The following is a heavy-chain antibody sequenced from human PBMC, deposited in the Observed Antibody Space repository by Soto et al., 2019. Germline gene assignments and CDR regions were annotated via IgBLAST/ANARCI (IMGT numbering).Heavy chain of an antibody. J-gene: IGHJ4*02. CDR1: GYSFTSYW. Sequence: GESLKISCKGSGYSFTSYWIGWVRQMPGKGLEWMGNIYPGDTDTRYSPSFQGQVTISADKSISTAYLQWSSLKASDTAMYYCARLSADPPKEAGLYYFDYWGQGTLVTVSS. D-gene: IGHD6-13*01. CDR2: IYPGDTDT. CDR3: ARLSADPPKEAGLYYFDY. V-gene: IGHV5-51*01.